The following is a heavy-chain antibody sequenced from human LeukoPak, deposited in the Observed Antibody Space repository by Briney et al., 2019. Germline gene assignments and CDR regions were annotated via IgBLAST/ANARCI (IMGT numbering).Heavy chain of an antibody. Sequence: GGSLKISCKGSGYRFTSYWIGWVRQKPGKGLEWMGIIYPGDSDTRYSPSFQGQVTISADKSISTSYLQWSGLKASDTAMYYCARRRGSWGFDYWGQGTLVTVSS. CDR3: ARRRGSWGFDY. J-gene: IGHJ4*02. CDR1: GYRFTSYW. D-gene: IGHD1-26*01. CDR2: IYPGDSDT. V-gene: IGHV5-51*01.